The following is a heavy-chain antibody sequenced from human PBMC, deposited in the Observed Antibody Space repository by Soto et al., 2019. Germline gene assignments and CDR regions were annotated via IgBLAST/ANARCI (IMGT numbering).Heavy chain of an antibody. J-gene: IGHJ6*02. V-gene: IGHV4-34*01. D-gene: IGHD6-6*01. CDR1: GGSFSGYY. CDR2: INHSGST. CDR3: ARGSSIAARIFHYYYGMDV. Sequence: SETLSLTCAVYGGSFSGYYWSWIRQPPGKGLEWIGEINHSGSTNYNPSLKSRVTISVDTSKNQFSLKLSSVTAADTAVYYCARGSSIAARIFHYYYGMDVWGQGTTVTVS.